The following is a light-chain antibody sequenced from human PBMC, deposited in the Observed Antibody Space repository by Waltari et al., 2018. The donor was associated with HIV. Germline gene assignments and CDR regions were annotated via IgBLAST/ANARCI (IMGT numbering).Light chain of an antibody. J-gene: IGKJ4*01. CDR3: QEYDNVPFP. V-gene: IGKV1-33*01. CDR1: QDSSNY. CDR2: DAG. Sequence: DIQMTQSPSSLSASGGDRVTITCQASQDSSNYLNSYQQKPGKAPKRLISDAGNLETGVPPRFTGSGSGTDFTFTISSLQPEDVATYYCQEYDNVPFPFGGGTKVEIK.